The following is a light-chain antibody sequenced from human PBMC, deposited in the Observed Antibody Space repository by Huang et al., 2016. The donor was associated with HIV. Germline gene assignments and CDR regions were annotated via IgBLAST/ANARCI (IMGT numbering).Light chain of an antibody. CDR3: QQYSSFWT. J-gene: IGKJ1*01. Sequence: DIQITQSPRTLSASVGDRVTITCRASQSVSTWVSWYQQKPGKPPNLLIYKASTLETVVPSRFSGSGSGTEFTLTISSLQPDDFATYYCQQYSSFWTFGQGTKV. V-gene: IGKV1-5*03. CDR2: KAS. CDR1: QSVSTW.